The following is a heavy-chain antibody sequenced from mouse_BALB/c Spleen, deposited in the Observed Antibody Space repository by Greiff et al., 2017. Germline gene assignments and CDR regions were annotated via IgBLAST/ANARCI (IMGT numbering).Heavy chain of an antibody. CDR2: IRSKSNNYAT. CDR1: GFTFNTYA. D-gene: IGHD2-14*01. V-gene: IGHV10-1*02. CDR3: VRGGPYYRYDEAWFAY. Sequence: EVKLVESGGGLVQPKGSLKLSCAASGFTFNTYAMNWVRQAPGKGLEWVARIRSKSNNYATYYADSVKDRFTISRDDSQSMLYLQMNNLKTEDTAMYYCVRGGPYYRYDEAWFAYWGQGTLVTVSA. J-gene: IGHJ3*01.